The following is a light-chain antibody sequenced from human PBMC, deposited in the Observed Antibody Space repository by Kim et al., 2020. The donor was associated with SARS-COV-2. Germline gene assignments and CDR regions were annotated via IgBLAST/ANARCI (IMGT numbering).Light chain of an antibody. CDR2: AAS. CDR1: DTVVTY. CDR3: QQTYRLSS. Sequence: IQVTQSQSSLSASVGDRVTITCRTSDTVVTYLNWYQQKPGNAPRLLIYAASKLQTGVPSRFSGSGYGTHFTLTISNLQPDDFATYYCQQTYRLSSFGAGTKVDIK. V-gene: IGKV1-39*01. J-gene: IGKJ3*01.